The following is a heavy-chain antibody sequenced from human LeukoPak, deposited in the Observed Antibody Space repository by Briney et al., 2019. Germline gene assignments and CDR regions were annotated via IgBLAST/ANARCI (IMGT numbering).Heavy chain of an antibody. D-gene: IGHD3-10*01. CDR3: ARDLRGSDAYYFDY. J-gene: IGHJ4*02. Sequence: TGGSLRLSCAASGLTFSSYAMHWVRQAPGKGLEWVAVISYDGSNKYYADSVKGRFTISRDNSKNTLYLQMSSLRAEDTAVYYCARDLRGSDAYYFDYWGQGTLVTVSS. V-gene: IGHV3-30-3*01. CDR1: GLTFSSYA. CDR2: ISYDGSNK.